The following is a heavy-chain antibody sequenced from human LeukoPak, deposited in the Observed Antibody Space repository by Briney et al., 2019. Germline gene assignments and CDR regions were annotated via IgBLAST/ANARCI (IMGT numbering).Heavy chain of an antibody. V-gene: IGHV1-69*05. CDR2: IIPIFGTA. J-gene: IGHJ6*03. D-gene: IGHD6-19*01. Sequence: SVKVSCKASGGTFSSYAISWVRQAPGQGLEWMGRIIPIFGTANYAQKFQGRVTITTDESTSTAYMELSSLRSEDTAVHYCASAVNYYYYMDVWGKGTTVTVSS. CDR3: ASAVNYYYYMDV. CDR1: GGTFSSYA.